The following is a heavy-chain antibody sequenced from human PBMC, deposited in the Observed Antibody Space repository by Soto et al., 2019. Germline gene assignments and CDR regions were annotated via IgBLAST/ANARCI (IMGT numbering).Heavy chain of an antibody. V-gene: IGHV4-30-4*01. Sequence: PSETLSLTCTVSGGSISSGDYYWSWIRQPPGKGLEWIGYIYYSGSTYYNPSLKSRVTIAVDTSKNQFSLKLSSVNAADTAVYYCAREFYTIFGVVTSTPPYGMDVWGQGTTVTVSS. CDR3: AREFYTIFGVVTSTPPYGMDV. CDR2: IYYSGST. J-gene: IGHJ6*02. CDR1: GGSISSGDYY. D-gene: IGHD3-3*01.